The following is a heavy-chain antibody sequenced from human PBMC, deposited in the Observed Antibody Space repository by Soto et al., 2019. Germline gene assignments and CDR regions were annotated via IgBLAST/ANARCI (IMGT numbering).Heavy chain of an antibody. D-gene: IGHD6-13*01. V-gene: IGHV3-13*01. CDR2: IGTAGDT. CDR3: ARANAGLYYFDY. Sequence: EVQLVESGGGLVQPGGSLRLSCAVSGFTFSSYDMHWVRQVTGKGLEWVSAIGTAGDTYYPGSVKGRFTISRENAKNFLYLQMNSLRAGDTAVYYCARANAGLYYFDYWGQGTLVTVSS. CDR1: GFTFSSYD. J-gene: IGHJ4*02.